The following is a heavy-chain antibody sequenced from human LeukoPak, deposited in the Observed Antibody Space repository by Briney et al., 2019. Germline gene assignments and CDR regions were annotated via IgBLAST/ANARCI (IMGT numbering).Heavy chain of an antibody. CDR1: GFTFSSYG. CDR2: ISYDGSNK. Sequence: QTGGSLRLSCAASGFTFSSYGMHWVRQAPGKGLQWVAVISYDGSNKYYADSVKGRFTISRDNSKNTLYLQMNSLRAEDTAVYYCARATSGAVAQYGMDVWGQGTTVTVSS. CDR3: ARATSGAVAQYGMDV. J-gene: IGHJ6*02. D-gene: IGHD6-19*01. V-gene: IGHV3-30*03.